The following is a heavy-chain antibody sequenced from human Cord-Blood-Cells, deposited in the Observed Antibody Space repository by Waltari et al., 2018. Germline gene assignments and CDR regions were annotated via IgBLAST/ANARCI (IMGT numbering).Heavy chain of an antibody. CDR3: ARHRGAYCGGDCYYFDY. Sequence: QLQLQESGPGLVKPSETLSLTCTVSGGSISSSSYYWGWIRQPPGKGLEWIGSIYYSGSTYYNPSHKSRVTISVDTSKNQFSLKLSSVTAADTAVYYCARHRGAYCGGDCYYFDYWGQGTLVTVSS. J-gene: IGHJ4*02. V-gene: IGHV4-39*01. CDR2: IYYSGST. D-gene: IGHD2-21*02. CDR1: GGSISSSSYY.